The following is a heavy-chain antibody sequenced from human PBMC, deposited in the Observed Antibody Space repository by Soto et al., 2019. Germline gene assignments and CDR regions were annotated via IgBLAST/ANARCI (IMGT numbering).Heavy chain of an antibody. D-gene: IGHD3-10*01. CDR3: ARRELLWFGELLGDYYYYGMDV. CDR1: GYTFTSYY. V-gene: IGHV1-46*01. Sequence: QVQLVQSGAEVKKPGASVKVSCKASGYTFTSYYMHWVRQAPGQGLEWMGIINPSGGSTSYAQKFQGRVTMTRDTSTSTVYMELSSLRSEDTAVYYCARRELLWFGELLGDYYYYGMDVWGQGTTVTVSS. J-gene: IGHJ6*02. CDR2: INPSGGST.